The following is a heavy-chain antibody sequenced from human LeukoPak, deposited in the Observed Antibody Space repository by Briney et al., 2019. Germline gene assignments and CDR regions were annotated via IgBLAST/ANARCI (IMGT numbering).Heavy chain of an antibody. CDR3: ATLAAAGTRNYFDC. Sequence: GRSLRLSCAASGFTFSSYAMHWVRQAPGKGLEWVAVISYDGSNKYYADSVKGRFTISRDNSKNTLYLQMNSLRAEDTAVYYCATLAAAGTRNYFDCWGQGTLVTVSS. V-gene: IGHV3-30-3*01. CDR2: ISYDGSNK. CDR1: GFTFSSYA. J-gene: IGHJ4*02. D-gene: IGHD6-13*01.